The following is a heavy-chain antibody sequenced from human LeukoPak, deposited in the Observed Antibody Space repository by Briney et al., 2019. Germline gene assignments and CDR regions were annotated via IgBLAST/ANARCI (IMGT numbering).Heavy chain of an antibody. CDR3: ARAGTYNFFDY. Sequence: PGGSLRLSCAASGFTFSSYSMNWIRQSPGKGLEWVSYVVSGSSTIYYAGSVKGRFTISRDNAKNSLYLQMNSLRAEDTAVYYCARAGTYNFFDYWGQGTLVTVSS. CDR1: GFTFSSYS. V-gene: IGHV3-48*01. CDR2: VVSGSSTI. D-gene: IGHD1-1*01. J-gene: IGHJ4*02.